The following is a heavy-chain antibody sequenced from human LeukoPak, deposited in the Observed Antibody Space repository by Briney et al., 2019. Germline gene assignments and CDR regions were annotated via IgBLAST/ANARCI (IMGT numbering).Heavy chain of an antibody. CDR1: GFTFSSYE. Sequence: GGSLRLSCVASGFTFSSYEMNWVRQAPGKGLEWLSYISGGGETMFYVDSVKGRFTISRDNADNSLSLQMNSLRAEDTAVYYCVRCDRGGSNSMPFLDYWGQGALVTVSS. V-gene: IGHV3-48*03. J-gene: IGHJ4*02. D-gene: IGHD1-26*01. CDR3: VRCDRGGSNSMPFLDY. CDR2: ISGGGETM.